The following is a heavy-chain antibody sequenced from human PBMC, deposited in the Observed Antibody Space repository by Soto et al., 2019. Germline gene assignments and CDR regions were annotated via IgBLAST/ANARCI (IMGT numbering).Heavy chain of an antibody. J-gene: IGHJ4*02. CDR1: GFTFTDYS. V-gene: IGHV3-11*01. Sequence: SCAASGFTFTDYSMSWIRQAPGKRLEWLAFIDSRGRTLSYADSVKGRFTISRDNAKNSLYLQMHSLRADDTAVYYCARQAARNYIDSWGQGDVVTVS. CDR3: ARQAARNYIDS. D-gene: IGHD6-6*01. CDR2: IDSRGRTL.